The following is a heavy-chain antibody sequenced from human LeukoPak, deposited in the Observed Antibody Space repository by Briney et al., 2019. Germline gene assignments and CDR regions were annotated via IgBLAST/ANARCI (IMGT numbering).Heavy chain of an antibody. CDR3: AREVGYSTSWYGRFDP. CDR2: SNPNNGGA. Sequence: ASVRVSCKASGYTFTGHYVHWVRQAPGQGLEWMGRSNPNNGGADYAQNFQGRVTITSDTSSSTVYMELPRLRSDDTAVYYCAREVGYSTSWYGRFDPWGQGTLVTASS. J-gene: IGHJ5*02. D-gene: IGHD2-2*01. V-gene: IGHV1-2*06. CDR1: GYTFTGHY.